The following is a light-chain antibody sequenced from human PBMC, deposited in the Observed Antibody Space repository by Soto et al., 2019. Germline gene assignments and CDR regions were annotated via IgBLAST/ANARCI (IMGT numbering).Light chain of an antibody. J-gene: IGKJ3*01. Sequence: ETVLTQSPGTLSLSPGERATLSCRASQSVRSSYLAWYQQKPGQAPRLLIFGASTRATGIPDRFSGSGSGTDFTLTISRLEPEDFAMYYCQQYGSSPFTFGPGTKVDIK. CDR2: GAS. V-gene: IGKV3-20*01. CDR3: QQYGSSPFT. CDR1: QSVRSSY.